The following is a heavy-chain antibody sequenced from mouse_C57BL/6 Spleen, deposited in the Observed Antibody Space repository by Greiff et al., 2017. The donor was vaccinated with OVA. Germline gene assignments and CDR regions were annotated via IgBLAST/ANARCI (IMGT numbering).Heavy chain of an antibody. V-gene: IGHV1-18*01. CDR2: INPNNGGT. Sequence: VQLQQSGPELVKPGASVKIPCKASGYTFTDYNMDWVKQSHGKSLEWIGDINPNNGGTIYNQKFKGKATLTVDKSSSTAYMELRSLTSEDTAVYYCARFSMQTGYYFDDWGQGTTLTVSS. D-gene: IGHD4-1*01. CDR1: GYTFTDYN. J-gene: IGHJ2*01. CDR3: ARFSMQTGYYFDD.